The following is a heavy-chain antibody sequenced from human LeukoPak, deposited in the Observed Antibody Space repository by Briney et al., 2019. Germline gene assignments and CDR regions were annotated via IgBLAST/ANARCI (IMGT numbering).Heavy chain of an antibody. Sequence: GASVKVSCKASGYTFTNYAINWVRQAPGQGLEWVGWINTKTGNPTYAQGFTGRVVFSLDTSVSTTYLQITSLKAEDTAVYYCARVGKYSGSYPDYWGQGTLVTVSS. V-gene: IGHV7-4-1*02. J-gene: IGHJ4*02. CDR2: INTKTGNP. D-gene: IGHD1-26*01. CDR1: GYTFTNYA. CDR3: ARVGKYSGSYPDY.